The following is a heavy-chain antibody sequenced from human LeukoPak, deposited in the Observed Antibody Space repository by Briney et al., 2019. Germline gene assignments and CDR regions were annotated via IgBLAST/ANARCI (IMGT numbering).Heavy chain of an antibody. CDR3: ARSSNYYDSSGYYGYFDY. V-gene: IGHV4-59*01. J-gene: IGHJ4*02. D-gene: IGHD3-22*01. Sequence: PSETLSLTCTVSGGSISSYYWSWIRQPPGKGLEWIGYTYYSGSTNYNPSLKSRVTISVDTSKNQFSLKLSSVTAADTAVYYCARSSNYYDSSGYYGYFDYWGQGTLVTVSS. CDR1: GGSISSYY. CDR2: TYYSGST.